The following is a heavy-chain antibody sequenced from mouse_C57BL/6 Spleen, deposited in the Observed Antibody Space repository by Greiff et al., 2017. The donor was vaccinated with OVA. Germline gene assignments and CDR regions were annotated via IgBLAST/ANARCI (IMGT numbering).Heavy chain of an antibody. CDR2: INPNYGTT. CDR1: GYSFTDYN. CDR3: AREYYGSSYMFAY. D-gene: IGHD1-1*01. Sequence: EVKLVESGPELVKPGASVKISCKASGYSFTDYNMNWVKQSNGKSLEWIGVINPNYGTTSYNQKFKGKATLTVDQSSSTAYMQLNSLTSEDSAVYYCAREYYGSSYMFAYWGQGTLVTVSA. J-gene: IGHJ3*01. V-gene: IGHV1-39*01.